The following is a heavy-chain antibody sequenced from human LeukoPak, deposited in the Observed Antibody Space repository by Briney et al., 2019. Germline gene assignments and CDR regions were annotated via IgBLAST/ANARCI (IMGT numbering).Heavy chain of an antibody. CDR3: ARVRDESGFDP. D-gene: IGHD3-9*01. V-gene: IGHV1-69*13. Sequence: GASVKVSCKASGGTFSSSTINWVRQAPGRGLEWMGLIIPLFDTSNYAQEFQGRVTITADESTSTVYMELRSLTSDDTAVYYCARVRDESGFDPWGQGTLVTVSS. J-gene: IGHJ5*02. CDR1: GGTFSSST. CDR2: IIPLFDTS.